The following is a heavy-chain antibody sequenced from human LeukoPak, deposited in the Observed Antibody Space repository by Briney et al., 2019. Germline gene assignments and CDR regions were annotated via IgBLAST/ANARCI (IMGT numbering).Heavy chain of an antibody. CDR3: ARDSRSVRLWFGELSPDIVGWFDP. D-gene: IGHD3-10*01. J-gene: IGHJ5*02. V-gene: IGHV4-30-4*01. CDR2: IYYSGST. Sequence: SETLSLTCTVSGGSISSGDYYWSWLRQPPGKGLEWVGYIYYSGSTYYNPSLKSRVTISVDTSKNQFSLKLSSVTAADTAVYYCARDSRSVRLWFGELSPDIVGWFDPWGQGALVTVAS. CDR1: GGSISSGDYY.